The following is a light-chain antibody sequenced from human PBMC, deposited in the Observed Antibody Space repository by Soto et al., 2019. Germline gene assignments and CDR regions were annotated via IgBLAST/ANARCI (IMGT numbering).Light chain of an antibody. Sequence: EIVMTQSPATLSVSPGEGATLSCRASQSVSSNLAWYQQKPGQAPRLLIYAASTRATGIPARFSGRGSGTEFTLTISSLQSEDFAVYYCQQYNNWPPLTFGGGTKVEIK. J-gene: IGKJ4*01. CDR3: QQYNNWPPLT. V-gene: IGKV3-15*01. CDR2: AAS. CDR1: QSVSSN.